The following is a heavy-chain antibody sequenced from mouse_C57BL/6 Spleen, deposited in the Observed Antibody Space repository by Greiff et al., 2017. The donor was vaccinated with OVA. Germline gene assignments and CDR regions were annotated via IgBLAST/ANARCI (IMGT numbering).Heavy chain of an antibody. V-gene: IGHV1-69*01. CDR2: IDPSDSYT. CDR1: GYTFTSYW. J-gene: IGHJ2*01. CDR3: ARSAGYFDY. Sequence: QVQLKQPGAELVMPGASVKLSCKASGYTFTSYWMHWVKQRPGQGLEWIGEIDPSDSYTNYNQKFKGKSTLTVDKSSSTAYMQLSSLTSEDSAVYYCARSAGYFDYWGQGTTLTVSS.